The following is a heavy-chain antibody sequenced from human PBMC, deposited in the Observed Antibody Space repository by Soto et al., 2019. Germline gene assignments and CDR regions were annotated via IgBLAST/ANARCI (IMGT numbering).Heavy chain of an antibody. Sequence: XETLTLTCTVSGGSISSYCWSWIRQPPGKGLEWIGYIYYSGSTNYNPSLKSRVTISVDTSKNQFSLKLSSVTAADTAVYYCARDRGYGDYDNWFDHWGQETLVTV. J-gene: IGHJ5*02. CDR2: IYYSGST. CDR1: GGSISSYC. D-gene: IGHD4-17*01. V-gene: IGHV4-59*01. CDR3: ARDRGYGDYDNWFDH.